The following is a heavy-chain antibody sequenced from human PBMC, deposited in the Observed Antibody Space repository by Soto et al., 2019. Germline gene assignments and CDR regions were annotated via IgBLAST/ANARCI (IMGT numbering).Heavy chain of an antibody. Sequence: QVQLVQSGAEVKKPGASLKVSCKASGYSFTSYDMNWVRQVPGQWPEWMGWMNPNSANTGYAQKVQVRITMSRDMSTRTAYMELSSLTSEDTAVYYCARGGFLEPHMDVWGRGTTITVSS. J-gene: IGHJ6*03. CDR2: MNPNSANT. CDR3: ARGGFLEPHMDV. CDR1: GYSFTSYD. V-gene: IGHV1-8*01.